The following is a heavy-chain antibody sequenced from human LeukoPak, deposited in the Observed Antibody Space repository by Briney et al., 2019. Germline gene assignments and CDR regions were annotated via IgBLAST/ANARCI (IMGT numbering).Heavy chain of an antibody. CDR3: ARDPRYVIYAFDI. D-gene: IGHD2/OR15-2a*01. V-gene: IGHV4-39*07. J-gene: IGHJ3*02. CDR1: GGSISSTSYY. CDR2: IYYTGNT. Sequence: SETLSLTCTVSGGSISSTSYYWGWIRQPPGKGLGWIGSIYYTGNTDYNPSLKSRVTISVDTSKNQFSLKLSSVTAADTAVYYCARDPRYVIYAFDIWGQGTMVTVSS.